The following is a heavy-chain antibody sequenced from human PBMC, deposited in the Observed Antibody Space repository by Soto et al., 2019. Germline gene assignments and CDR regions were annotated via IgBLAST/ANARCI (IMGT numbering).Heavy chain of an antibody. J-gene: IGHJ1*01. D-gene: IGHD6-13*01. CDR2: INWNSGSI. Sequence: SPRLSCAASGFTFDDYAMHWVRQVPGKGLEWVSGINWNSGSIGYADSVKGRLAISRDNAKNSLHLQMNSLRAEDTAFYYCVKDESINWYSGHFRHWGQGTLVTVSS. CDR3: VKDESINWYSGHFRH. CDR1: GFTFDDYA. V-gene: IGHV3-9*01.